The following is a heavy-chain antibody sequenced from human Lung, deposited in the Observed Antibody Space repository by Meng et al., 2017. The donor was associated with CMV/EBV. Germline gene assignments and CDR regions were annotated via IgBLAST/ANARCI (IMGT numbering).Heavy chain of an antibody. CDR2: INPKNGDP. CDR1: GFNFYGFY. V-gene: IGHV1-2*06. Sequence: SVXVSXXTSGFNFYGFYIHWVRRAPGQGLEWMGRINPKNGDPKYAQRFEGRVSMTTDTPITTVYMELRSLRSDDTAFYYCTRRPLGSTRPFDYWGQGTLVTVSS. CDR3: TRRPLGSTRPFDY. J-gene: IGHJ4*02. D-gene: IGHD1-26*01.